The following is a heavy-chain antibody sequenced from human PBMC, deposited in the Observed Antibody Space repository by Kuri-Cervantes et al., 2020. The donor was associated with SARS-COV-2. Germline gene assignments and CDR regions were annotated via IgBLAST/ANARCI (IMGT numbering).Heavy chain of an antibody. J-gene: IGHJ5*02. CDR2: IYYTGNT. V-gene: IGHV4-59*12. D-gene: IGHD3-10*01. CDR1: GFTFSSYS. CDR3: ARVEIVTNVRGVHNWFDP. Sequence: GSLRLSCAASGFTFSSYSMNWVRQPPGKGLEWIGNIYYTGNTYPNPSLESRVTISVDTSKNQFSLRLTSVTAADTALYFCARVEIVTNVRGVHNWFDPWGQGTLVTVSS.